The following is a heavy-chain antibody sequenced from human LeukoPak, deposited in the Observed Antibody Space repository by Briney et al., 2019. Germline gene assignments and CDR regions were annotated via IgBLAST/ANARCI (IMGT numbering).Heavy chain of an antibody. V-gene: IGHV1-46*01. Sequence: ASVKVSCKASGYTFTSYGISWVRQAPGQGLEWMGIINPSGGSTSYAQKFQGRVTMTRDTSTSTVYMELSSLRSEDTAVYYCARDDFWSGYQSYGMDVWGQGTTVTVSS. CDR2: INPSGGST. D-gene: IGHD3-3*01. CDR1: GYTFTSYG. J-gene: IGHJ6*02. CDR3: ARDDFWSGYQSYGMDV.